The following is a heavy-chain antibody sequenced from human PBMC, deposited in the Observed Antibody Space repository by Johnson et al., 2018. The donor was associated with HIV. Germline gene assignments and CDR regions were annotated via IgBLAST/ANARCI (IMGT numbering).Heavy chain of an antibody. V-gene: IGHV3-30-3*01. CDR2: ISYDGSNK. Sequence: QVQLVESGGGVVQPGRSLRLSCAASGFTFSSYGIHWVRQAPGKGLEWVAVISYDGSNKYYADSVKGRFTISRDNSKNTLFLQMNSLRAEDTAVYYCARDGQVYYNFWISSLAFDIWGQGTMVTVSS. CDR1: GFTFSSYG. D-gene: IGHD3-3*01. CDR3: ARDGQVYYNFWISSLAFDI. J-gene: IGHJ3*02.